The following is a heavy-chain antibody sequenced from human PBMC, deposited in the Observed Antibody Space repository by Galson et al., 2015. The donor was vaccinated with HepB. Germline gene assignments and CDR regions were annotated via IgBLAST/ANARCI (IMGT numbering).Heavy chain of an antibody. D-gene: IGHD4-17*01. J-gene: IGHJ4*02. V-gene: IGHV3-15*01. CDR3: TTDGDYPPSWYFDY. CDR2: IKSKTDGGTT. CDR1: GFTFSNAW. Sequence: SLRLSCAASGFTFSNAWMSWVRQAPGKGLEWVGRIKSKTDGGTTDYAAPVKGGFTISRDDSKNTLYLQMNSLKTEDTAVYYCTTDGDYPPSWYFDYWGQGTLVTVSS.